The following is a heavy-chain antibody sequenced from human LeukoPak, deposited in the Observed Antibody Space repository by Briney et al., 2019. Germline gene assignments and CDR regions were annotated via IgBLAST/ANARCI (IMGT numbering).Heavy chain of an antibody. CDR2: INHSGST. Sequence: PSETLSLTCAVYGGSFSGYYWSWIRQPPGKGLEWIGEINHSGSTNYNPFLKSRVTISVDTSKNQFSLKLSSVTAADTAVYYCARVKGSSSSRDWGQGTLVTVS. J-gene: IGHJ4*02. CDR3: ARVKGSSSSRD. CDR1: GGSFSGYY. V-gene: IGHV4-34*01. D-gene: IGHD6-13*01.